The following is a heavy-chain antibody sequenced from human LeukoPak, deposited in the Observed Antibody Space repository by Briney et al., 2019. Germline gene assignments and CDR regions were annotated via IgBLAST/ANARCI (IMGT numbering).Heavy chain of an antibody. V-gene: IGHV4-34*01. Sequence: SETLSLTCAVYGGSFSGYYWSWIRQPPGKGLEWIGEINHSGSTNYNPSLKSRVTISVDTSKNQFSLKLSSVTAADAAVYYCARGLYYYDSSGYTRRGAFDIWGQGTMVTVSS. J-gene: IGHJ3*02. D-gene: IGHD3-22*01. CDR2: INHSGST. CDR1: GGSFSGYY. CDR3: ARGLYYYDSSGYTRRGAFDI.